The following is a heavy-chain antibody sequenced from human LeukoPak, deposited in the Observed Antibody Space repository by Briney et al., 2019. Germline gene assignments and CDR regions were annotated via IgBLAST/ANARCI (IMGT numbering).Heavy chain of an antibody. CDR2: IKGDGIST. CDR1: GFDFSSNW. J-gene: IGHJ4*02. D-gene: IGHD3-3*01. V-gene: IGHV3-74*01. Sequence: PGGSLRLSWAASGFDFSSNWMHWVRHAPGQGLVWVSRIKGDGISTNYADSVKGRFTISRDIAKNTLYLQMNSLRAEGTGVYYCAKDHYWSIDYWGRGTLVTVSS. CDR3: AKDHYWSIDY.